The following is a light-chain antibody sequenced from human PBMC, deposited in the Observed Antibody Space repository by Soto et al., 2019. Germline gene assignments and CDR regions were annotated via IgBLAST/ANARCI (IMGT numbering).Light chain of an antibody. V-gene: IGKV3D-20*02. J-gene: IGKJ5*01. Sequence: EIVLTQTPATLSLSPGERVTLSCRASQNIGDTYLAWYQQKPGQAPRLLIYGVSARGTGISDRFSASGSGTDFTLTISSLEPEDSAVYYCQQRHMWPITFGQGTRLEIK. CDR3: QQRHMWPIT. CDR1: QNIGDTY. CDR2: GVS.